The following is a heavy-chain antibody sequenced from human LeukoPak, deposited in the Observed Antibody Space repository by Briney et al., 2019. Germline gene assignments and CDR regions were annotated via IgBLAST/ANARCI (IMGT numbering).Heavy chain of an antibody. Sequence: SVKVSCKASGGTFSSYAISWVRQAPGQGLEWXXXXIPIFGTANYAQKFQGRVTITADESTSTAYMELSSLRSEDTAVYYCARGQGDILTGPEYFQHWGQGTLVTVSS. D-gene: IGHD3-9*01. J-gene: IGHJ1*01. CDR1: GGTFSSYA. CDR3: ARGQGDILTGPEYFQH. V-gene: IGHV1-69*13. CDR2: XIPIFGTA.